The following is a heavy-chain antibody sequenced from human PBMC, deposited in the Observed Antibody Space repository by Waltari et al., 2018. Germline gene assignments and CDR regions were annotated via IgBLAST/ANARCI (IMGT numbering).Heavy chain of an antibody. J-gene: IGHJ6*02. Sequence: QVQLVQSGAEVKKPGSSVKVSCKAYGGTFSSYASSWVRQSPGQGLEWMGGIIPIFGTANYAQKFQGRVTITADESTSTAYMELSSLRSEDTAVYYCARISGSYHYYYYYGMDVWGQGTTVTVSS. V-gene: IGHV1-69*01. D-gene: IGHD1-26*01. CDR1: GGTFSSYA. CDR3: ARISGSYHYYYYYGMDV. CDR2: IIPIFGTA.